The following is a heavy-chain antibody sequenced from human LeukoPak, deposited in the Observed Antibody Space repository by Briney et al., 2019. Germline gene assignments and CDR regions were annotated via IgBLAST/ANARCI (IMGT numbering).Heavy chain of an antibody. CDR2: ISSSSSYI. CDR3: ARDLMVVAVAGTFSGDNAFDI. J-gene: IGHJ3*02. CDR1: GFTFNSYA. D-gene: IGHD6-19*01. Sequence: PGGSLRLSCAASGFTFNSYAMNWVRQAPGKGLEWVSSISSSSSYIYYADSVKGRFTISRDNAKNSLYLQMNSLRAEDTAVYYCARDLMVVAVAGTFSGDNAFDIWGQGTMVTVSS. V-gene: IGHV3-21*01.